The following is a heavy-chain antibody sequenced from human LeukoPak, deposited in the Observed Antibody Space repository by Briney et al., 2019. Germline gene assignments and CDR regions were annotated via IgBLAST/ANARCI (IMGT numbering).Heavy chain of an antibody. Sequence: SDTLSLTCTVSGGSVSSGSYYWSWIRQPPGKGLEWIGYIYYSGSTNYNPSLKSRVTISVDTSKNQFSLKLSSVTAADTAVYYCARGSPTYYYDSSGYYSFDYWGQGTLVTVSS. CDR3: ARGSPTYYYDSSGYYSFDY. V-gene: IGHV4-61*01. CDR2: IYYSGST. D-gene: IGHD3-22*01. J-gene: IGHJ4*02. CDR1: GGSVSSGSYY.